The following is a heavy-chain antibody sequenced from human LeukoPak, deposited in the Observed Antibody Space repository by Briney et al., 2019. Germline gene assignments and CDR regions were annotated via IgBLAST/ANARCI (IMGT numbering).Heavy chain of an antibody. CDR3: ARETVSGYDFDYYYYMDV. J-gene: IGHJ6*03. CDR2: ISYDGSNE. D-gene: IGHD5-12*01. V-gene: IGHV3-30*04. Sequence: PGGSLRLSCAASGFTFSSYVMHWVRQAPGKGLEWVAIISYDGSNEYYADSVKGRFTISRDNSKNTLYLQMNSLRAADTAVYYCARETVSGYDFDYYYYMDVWGKGTTVTVSS. CDR1: GFTFSSYV.